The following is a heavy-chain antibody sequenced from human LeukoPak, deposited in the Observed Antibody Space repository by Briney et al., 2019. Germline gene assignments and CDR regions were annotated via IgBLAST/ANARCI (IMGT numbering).Heavy chain of an antibody. CDR3: AKDGQYSSSWHDAFDI. CDR1: GFTFSSYA. CDR2: ISGSGGST. J-gene: IGHJ3*02. V-gene: IGHV3-23*01. Sequence: GGSLRISCAASGFTFSSYAMSWVRQAPGKGLEWVSAISGSGGSTYYADSVKGRFTISRDNSKNTLYLQMNSLRAEDTAVYYCAKDGQYSSSWHDAFDIWGQGTMVTVSS. D-gene: IGHD6-13*01.